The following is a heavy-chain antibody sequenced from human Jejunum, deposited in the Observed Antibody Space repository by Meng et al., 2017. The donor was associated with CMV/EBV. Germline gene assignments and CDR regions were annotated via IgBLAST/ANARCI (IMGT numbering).Heavy chain of an antibody. Sequence: FTNYGVSWVRQAPGQGLEWMGWISGYNGNTHYVPKFQGRVTMTIDTPRSTAYMELRSLTSDDTAVYYCARDVVLPCGTTCHEYLDFWGQGTLVTVSS. J-gene: IGHJ4*02. CDR2: ISGYNGNT. CDR3: ARDVVLPCGTTCHEYLDF. V-gene: IGHV1-18*01. CDR1: FTNYG. D-gene: IGHD2-15*01.